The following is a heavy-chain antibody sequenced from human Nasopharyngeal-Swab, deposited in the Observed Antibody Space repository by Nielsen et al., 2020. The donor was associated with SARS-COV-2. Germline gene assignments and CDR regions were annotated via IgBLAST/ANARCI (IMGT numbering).Heavy chain of an antibody. CDR3: AKDQGYSYGAPDS. Sequence: GGSLRLSCAASEFTFSIYAMTWVRQAPGKGLEWVSVITDSGDSTYYADSVKGRFTISRDNSKNTLYLQMNSLRADDTALYYCAKDQGYSYGAPDSWGQGTLVTVSS. J-gene: IGHJ4*02. CDR1: EFTFSIYA. V-gene: IGHV3-23*01. CDR2: ITDSGDST. D-gene: IGHD5-18*01.